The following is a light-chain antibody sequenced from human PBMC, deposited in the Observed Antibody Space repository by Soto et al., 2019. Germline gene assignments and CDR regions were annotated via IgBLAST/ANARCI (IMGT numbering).Light chain of an antibody. CDR3: QQYNSAWT. Sequence: IQIAPFPSPLSASLGDRITNTFRASQSISSWLAWYQQKPGKAPKLLIYTASSLESGVPSRFSGSGSGTEFTLTISSLQPDDFATYYCQQYNSAWTFGQGTKVDIK. V-gene: IGKV1-5*03. CDR2: TAS. J-gene: IGKJ1*01. CDR1: QSISSW.